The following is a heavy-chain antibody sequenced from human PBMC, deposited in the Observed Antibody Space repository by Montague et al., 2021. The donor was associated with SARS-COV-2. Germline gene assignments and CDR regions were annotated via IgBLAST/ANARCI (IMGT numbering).Heavy chain of an antibody. J-gene: IGHJ4*02. CDR3: ARHANRDWYYFDY. CDR2: IYHYGSA. V-gene: IGHV4-59*08. Sequence: SETLSLTCSVSGGSISSSYWSWIRQPPGKGLEWIGHIYHYGSAKYNPSLKSRVTISVDTSKNQFSLKLSSVTAVDTAVYYCARHANRDWYYFDYWGQGTLVTVSS. CDR1: GGSISSSY. D-gene: IGHD1-14*01.